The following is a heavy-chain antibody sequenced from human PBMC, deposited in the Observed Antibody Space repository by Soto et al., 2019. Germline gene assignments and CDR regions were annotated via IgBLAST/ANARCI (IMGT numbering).Heavy chain of an antibody. CDR3: GKVSTYYYDSTFDY. D-gene: IGHD3-22*01. V-gene: IGHV3-30*18. Sequence: GGSLRLSCAASGFTFSSYGMHWVRQAPGEGLEWVAIISYDGNYKHHADSVKGRFTISRDNSKNTLYLQMNSLRAEDTAVYYCGKVSTYYYDSTFDYWGQGTLVTVSS. CDR1: GFTFSSYG. CDR2: ISYDGNYK. J-gene: IGHJ4*02.